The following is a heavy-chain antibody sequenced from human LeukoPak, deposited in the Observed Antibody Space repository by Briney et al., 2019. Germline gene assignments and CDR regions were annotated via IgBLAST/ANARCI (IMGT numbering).Heavy chain of an antibody. CDR2: ISAYNGNT. CDR3: ARGGVVLRYFDWLSTGGGYYYYYYMDV. CDR1: GYTFTSYG. J-gene: IGHJ6*03. Sequence: ASVKVSCKASGYTFTSYGISWVRQAPGQGLEWMGWISAYNGNTNYAQKFQGRVTMTRNTSISTAYMELSSLRSEDTAVYYCARGGVVLRYFDWLSTGGGYYYYYYMDVWGKGTTVTISS. D-gene: IGHD3-9*01. V-gene: IGHV1-18*01.